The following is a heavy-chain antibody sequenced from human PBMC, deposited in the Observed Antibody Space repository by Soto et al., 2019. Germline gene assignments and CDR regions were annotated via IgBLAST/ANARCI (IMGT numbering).Heavy chain of an antibody. CDR1: GSSFNDHG. CDR3: VNTPSDILTGYYSYIDY. J-gene: IGHJ4*02. D-gene: IGHD3-9*01. Sequence: HGGSLRLSCVVSGSSFNDHGMFWVRQARGKGLEWVSGISSNSATRVYADSVKGRFTISRDNAKSSLYLQMDSLRVEDTALYYCVNTPSDILTGYYSYIDYWGQGTLVTVSS. V-gene: IGHV3-9*01. CDR2: ISSNSATR.